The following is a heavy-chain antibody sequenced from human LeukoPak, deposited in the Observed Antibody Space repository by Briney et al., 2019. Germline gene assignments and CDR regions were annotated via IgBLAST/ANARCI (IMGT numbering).Heavy chain of an antibody. CDR2: VNHSGST. CDR3: ARGRPGTMVRGVKPPLQH. D-gene: IGHD3-10*01. Sequence: SETLSLTCAVYGGSFSGYYWSWIRQPPGKGLEWIGEVNHSGSTNYNPSLKSRVTISVDTSKNQFSLKLSSVTAADTAVYYCARGRPGTMVRGVKPPLQHWGQGTLVTVSS. V-gene: IGHV4-34*01. CDR1: GGSFSGYY. J-gene: IGHJ1*01.